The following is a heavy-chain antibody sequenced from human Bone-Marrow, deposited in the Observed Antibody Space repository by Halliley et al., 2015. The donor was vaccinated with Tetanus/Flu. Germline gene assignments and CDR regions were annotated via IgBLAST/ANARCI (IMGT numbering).Heavy chain of an antibody. J-gene: IGHJ4*02. V-gene: IGHV4-34*01. CDR3: ARGDLIRYFDWLLTAFGY. Sequence: TLSLTCAVYGGSFRGYSWTWIRQPPGKGLEWIGEIDYSGNTDYSPSLKSRVTISVDTSMNQFSLKMRSVTAADTAVYYCARGDLIRYFDWLLTAFGYWGQGTLVTVSS. CDR1: GGSFRGYS. D-gene: IGHD3-9*01. CDR2: IDYSGNT.